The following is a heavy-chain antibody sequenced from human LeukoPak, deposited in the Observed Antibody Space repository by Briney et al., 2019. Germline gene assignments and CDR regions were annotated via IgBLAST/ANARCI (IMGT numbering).Heavy chain of an antibody. CDR1: GFTFSSYG. Sequence: GGSLRLSCAASGFTFSSYGMHWVRQAPGKGLEWVAFIRYDGSNKYYADSVKGRFTISRDNAKNSLYLQMNSLRAEDTAVYYCARAKRNGFDIWGQGTMVTVSS. J-gene: IGHJ3*02. V-gene: IGHV3-30*02. CDR3: ARAKRNGFDI. CDR2: IRYDGSNK.